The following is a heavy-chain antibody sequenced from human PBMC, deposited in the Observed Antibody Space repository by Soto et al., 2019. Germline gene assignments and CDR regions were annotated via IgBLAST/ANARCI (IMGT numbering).Heavy chain of an antibody. V-gene: IGHV3-66*01. CDR1: GFTVSSNY. CDR2: IYSGGST. Sequence: GGSLRLSCAASGFTVSSNYMSWVRQAPGKGLEWVSVIYSGGSTYYADSVKGRFTISRDNSKNTLYLQMNSLRAEDTAVYYCARDLVVPAAMPEFAYYYYMDVWGKGTTVTVSS. J-gene: IGHJ6*03. D-gene: IGHD2-2*01. CDR3: ARDLVVPAAMPEFAYYYYMDV.